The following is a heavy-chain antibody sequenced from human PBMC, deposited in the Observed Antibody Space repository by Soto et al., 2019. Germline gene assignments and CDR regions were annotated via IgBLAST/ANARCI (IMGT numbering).Heavy chain of an antibody. CDR2: IRSSGGNT. CDR3: AKNSENYGDSRYDS. CDR1: GFTFNNYA. D-gene: IGHD4-17*01. Sequence: EVQLLESGGGLVQPGGSLRLSCVSSGFTFNNYAMSWVRQAPGKGLEWVSSIRSSGGNTYYADSMKGRFTISRDNSKNILDLQTNSLRAEDTAVYYCAKNSENYGDSRYDSWGHGILVTVSS. J-gene: IGHJ5*01. V-gene: IGHV3-23*01.